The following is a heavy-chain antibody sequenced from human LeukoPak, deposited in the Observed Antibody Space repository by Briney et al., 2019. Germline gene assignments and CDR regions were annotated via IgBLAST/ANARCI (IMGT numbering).Heavy chain of an antibody. CDR2: VHLSGAS. CDR3: ARESGASSPFGF. V-gene: IGHV4-4*02. CDR1: GGSILTTNW. D-gene: IGHD1-26*01. J-gene: IGHJ4*02. Sequence: SETLSLTCAVSGGSILTTNWWSWVRQPPGKGLEWIGEVHLSGASNYNPSLKSRVSMSIDKSKNQLSLKLTSVTAADTAMYYCARESGASSPFGFWGQGTLVTVSS.